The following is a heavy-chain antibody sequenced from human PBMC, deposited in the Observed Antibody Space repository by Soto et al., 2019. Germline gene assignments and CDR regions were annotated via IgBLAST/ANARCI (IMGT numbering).Heavy chain of an antibody. D-gene: IGHD2-2*01. CDR1: GYTFTSYA. V-gene: IGHV1-3*01. CDR2: INAGNGNT. Sequence: ASVKVSCKASGYTFTSYAMHWVRQAPGQRLEWMGWINAGNGNTKYSQKFQGRVTITRDTSAGTAYMELSSLRSEDTAVYYCARDAGYCSSTSCYRWFDPWGQGTLVTVSS. CDR3: ARDAGYCSSTSCYRWFDP. J-gene: IGHJ5*02.